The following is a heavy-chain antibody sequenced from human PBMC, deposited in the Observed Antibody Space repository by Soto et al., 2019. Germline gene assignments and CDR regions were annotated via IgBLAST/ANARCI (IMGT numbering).Heavy chain of an antibody. Sequence: QVQLVESGGGVVQPGRSLRLSCAASGFTFSRYVMHWVRQGPGKGLEWVAMIWYDGTEKYYADSVKGRFTISRDNSKNTMYVQMNSLRTEDTAVYYCAREPKMVQGDAFDMWGQGTMVTVSS. D-gene: IGHD2-8*01. J-gene: IGHJ3*02. CDR3: AREPKMVQGDAFDM. V-gene: IGHV3-33*08. CDR1: GFTFSRYV. CDR2: IWYDGTEK.